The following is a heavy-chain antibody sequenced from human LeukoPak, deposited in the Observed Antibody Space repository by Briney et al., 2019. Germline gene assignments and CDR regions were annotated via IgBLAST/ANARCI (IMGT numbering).Heavy chain of an antibody. Sequence: GGSLRLSCVASGLPIADFAMHWGRQAPWQGLEWVSLISGDGVSTFYADSVKGRFSISRDNSKNSLYLEMNSLRTEDAAMYYCAKESGKFDYWGQGTLVAVSS. J-gene: IGHJ4*02. CDR1: GLPIADFA. CDR2: ISGDGVST. CDR3: AKESGKFDY. V-gene: IGHV3-43*02.